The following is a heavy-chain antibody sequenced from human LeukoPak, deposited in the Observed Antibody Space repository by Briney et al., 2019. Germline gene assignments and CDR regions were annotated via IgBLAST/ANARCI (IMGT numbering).Heavy chain of an antibody. V-gene: IGHV4-61*02. CDR3: ARSWTWDSSGSQYFQH. CDR2: IYTSGST. J-gene: IGHJ1*01. Sequence: SETLSLTCTVSGGSISSGSYYWSWIRQPAGKGLEWIGRIYTSGSTNYNPSLKSRVTISVDTSKNQFSLKLSSVTAADTAVYYCARSWTWDSSGSQYFQHWGQGTLVTVSS. CDR1: GGSISSGSYY. D-gene: IGHD6-19*01.